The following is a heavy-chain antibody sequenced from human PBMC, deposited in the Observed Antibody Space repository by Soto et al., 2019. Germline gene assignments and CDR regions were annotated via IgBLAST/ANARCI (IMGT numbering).Heavy chain of an antibody. CDR2: IWYDGSNK. Sequence: QVQLVESGGGVVQPGRSLRLSCAASGFTFSSYGMHWVRQAPGKGLEWVAGIWYDGSNKYYADSVKGRFTISRDNSKNTLYLQMNSLRAEDTAVYYCASGNYYDSSGYYSADVWGQGTLVTVSS. CDR1: GFTFSSYG. CDR3: ASGNYYDSSGYYSADV. J-gene: IGHJ4*02. D-gene: IGHD3-22*01. V-gene: IGHV3-33*01.